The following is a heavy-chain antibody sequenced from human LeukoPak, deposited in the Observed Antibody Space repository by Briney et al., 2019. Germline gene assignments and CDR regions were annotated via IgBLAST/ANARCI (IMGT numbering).Heavy chain of an antibody. D-gene: IGHD3-22*01. CDR2: ISGSGGST. Sequence: GGSLRLSCAASGFTFSSYAMSWVRQAPGKGLEWVSAISGSGGSTYYADSVKGRFTISRDNSKDTLYLQMNSLRAEDTAVYYCAKDQSHDMSYFDYWGQGTLVTVSS. J-gene: IGHJ4*02. CDR1: GFTFSSYA. CDR3: AKDQSHDMSYFDY. V-gene: IGHV3-23*01.